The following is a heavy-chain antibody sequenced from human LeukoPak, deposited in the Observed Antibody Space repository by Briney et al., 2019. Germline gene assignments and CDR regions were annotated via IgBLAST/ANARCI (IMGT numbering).Heavy chain of an antibody. J-gene: IGHJ4*02. Sequence: GGSLRLSCAASGFTFSSYWMSWVRQAPGKGLEWVANIKQEVSEKYYVEAVKGRFTISRDNAKNSLYLEMNSLRSEDTAVYYCAIPLSGSYISFDDWGQGTLVTVSS. D-gene: IGHD1-26*01. CDR2: IKQEVSEK. CDR1: GFTFSSYW. V-gene: IGHV3-7*01. CDR3: AIPLSGSYISFDD.